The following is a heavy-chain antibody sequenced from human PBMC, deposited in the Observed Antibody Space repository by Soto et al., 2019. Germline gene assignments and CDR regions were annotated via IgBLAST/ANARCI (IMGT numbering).Heavy chain of an antibody. CDR3: ARSAKWIQLWTY. CDR1: GGSISSSSYY. D-gene: IGHD5-18*01. J-gene: IGHJ4*02. CDR2: IYYSGST. Sequence: TLSLTCTVSGGSISSSSYYWGWIRQPPGKGLEWIGSIYYSGSTYYNPSLKSQVTISVDTSKNQFSLKLSSVTAADTAVYYCARSAKWIQLWTYWGQGTLVTVSS. V-gene: IGHV4-39*01.